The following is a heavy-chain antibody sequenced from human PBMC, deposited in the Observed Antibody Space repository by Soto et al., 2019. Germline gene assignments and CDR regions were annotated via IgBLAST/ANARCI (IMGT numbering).Heavy chain of an antibody. CDR1: GLTFSSYG. V-gene: IGHV3-30*18. CDR2: ISYDGSNK. Sequence: GSLRLSCAASGLTFSSYGMHWVRQAPGKGLEWVAVISYDGSNKYYADSVKGRFTISRDNSKNTLYLQMNSLRAEDTAVYYCAKAFKNYYDTLDAFDIWGQGTMVTVSS. J-gene: IGHJ3*02. D-gene: IGHD3-22*01. CDR3: AKAFKNYYDTLDAFDI.